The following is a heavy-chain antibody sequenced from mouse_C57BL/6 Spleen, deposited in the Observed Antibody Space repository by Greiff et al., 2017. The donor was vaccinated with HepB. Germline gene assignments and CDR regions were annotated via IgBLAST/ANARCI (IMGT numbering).Heavy chain of an antibody. J-gene: IGHJ3*01. CDR2: IYPGDGDT. CDR3: ESGDYAFY. D-gene: IGHD2-4*01. Sequence: QVQLQQSGPELVKPGASVKISCKASGYAFSSSWMHWVKQRPGKGLEWIGRIYPGDGDTNYNGKFKGKATLTADKSSSTAYMQLSSLTSEDSAVYFYESGDYAFYWGQGTLVTVSA. CDR1: GYAFSSSW. V-gene: IGHV1-82*01.